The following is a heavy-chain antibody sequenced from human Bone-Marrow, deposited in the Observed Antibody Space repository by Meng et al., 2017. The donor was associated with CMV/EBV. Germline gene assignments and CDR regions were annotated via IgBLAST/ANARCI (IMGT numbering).Heavy chain of an antibody. J-gene: IGHJ5*01. CDR1: GFTFSTSA. V-gene: IGHV3-23*03. CDR3: AKALKVNYCSRTSCSMGVDS. D-gene: IGHD2-2*01. CDR2: SYSGAIDT. Sequence: GESLKISCAASGFTFSTSAMNWVRQAPGKGLEWVSVSYSGAIDTYYADSVKGRFTISRDNSKDTLYLQMNTLRAEDTALYYCAKALKVNYCSRTSCSMGVDSWGQGTLVTVSS.